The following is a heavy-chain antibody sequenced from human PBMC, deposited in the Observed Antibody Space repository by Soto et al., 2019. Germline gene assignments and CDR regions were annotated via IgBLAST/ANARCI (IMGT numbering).Heavy chain of an antibody. D-gene: IGHD3-3*01. J-gene: IGHJ6*02. CDR2: IYYSGST. CDR3: ARAVGDYDFWSGYPNYYYGMDV. CDR1: GGSISSGDYY. V-gene: IGHV4-30-4*01. Sequence: SETLSLTCTVCGGSISSGDYYWSWIRQPPGKGLEWIGYIYYSGSTYYNPSLKSRVTISVDTSKNQFSLKLSSVTAADTAVYYCARAVGDYDFWSGYPNYYYGMDVWGQGTTVTVSS.